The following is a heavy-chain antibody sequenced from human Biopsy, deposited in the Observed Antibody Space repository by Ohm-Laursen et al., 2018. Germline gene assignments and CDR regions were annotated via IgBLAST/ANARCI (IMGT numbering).Heavy chain of an antibody. V-gene: IGHV4-4*07. J-gene: IGHJ4*02. Sequence: PPGTLSLTCTVSGGSISNYYWSWIRQPAGKGLEWIGRIYSSGSTNYNPSLKSRVTMSVDTSKNQFSLILSSMTAADTAVYYCARVGAGAPSIDYFDYWGQGALVTVSS. CDR1: GGSISNYY. D-gene: IGHD1-26*01. CDR3: ARVGAGAPSIDYFDY. CDR2: IYSSGST.